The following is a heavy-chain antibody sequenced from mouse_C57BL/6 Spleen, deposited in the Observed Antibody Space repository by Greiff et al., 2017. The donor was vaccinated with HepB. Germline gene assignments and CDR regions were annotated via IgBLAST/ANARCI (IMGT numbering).Heavy chain of an antibody. D-gene: IGHD4-1*01. CDR1: GYSITSGYY. J-gene: IGHJ2*01. CDR2: ISYDGSN. Sequence: EVKLQESGPGLVKPSQSLSLTCSVTGYSITSGYYWNWIRQFPGNKLEWMGYISYDGSNNYNPSLKNRISITRDTSKNQFFLKLNSVTTEDTATYYCARANWDEGLFFDYWGQGTTLTVSS. V-gene: IGHV3-6*01. CDR3: ARANWDEGLFFDY.